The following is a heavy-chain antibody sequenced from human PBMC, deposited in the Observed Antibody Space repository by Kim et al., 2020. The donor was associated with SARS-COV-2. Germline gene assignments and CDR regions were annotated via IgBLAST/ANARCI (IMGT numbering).Heavy chain of an antibody. CDR3: AKDKGGAAFDY. Sequence: KYYADSVKGRFTISRDNSKNTLYLQMNSLRAEDTAVYYCAKDKGGAAFDYWGQGTLVTVSS. J-gene: IGHJ4*02. D-gene: IGHD1-26*01. V-gene: IGHV3-30*02. CDR2: K.